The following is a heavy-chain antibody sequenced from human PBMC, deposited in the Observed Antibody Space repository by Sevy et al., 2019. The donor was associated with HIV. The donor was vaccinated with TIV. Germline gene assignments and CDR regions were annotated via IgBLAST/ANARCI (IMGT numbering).Heavy chain of an antibody. CDR1: GGSIGSHY. D-gene: IGHD3-10*01. CDR3: ARYGEWRNIGAFDM. V-gene: IGHV4-59*11. Sequence: SETLSLTCTVSGGSIGSHYWSWIRQPPGKGLEWIGYIHYGGSTNNNPSLKSRVTISVDASKNQVSLNLRSVTAADTAVYYCARYGEWRNIGAFDMWGQGTMVTVSS. CDR2: IHYGGST. J-gene: IGHJ3*02.